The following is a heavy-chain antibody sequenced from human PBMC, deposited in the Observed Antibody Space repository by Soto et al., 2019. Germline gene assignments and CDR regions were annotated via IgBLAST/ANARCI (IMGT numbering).Heavy chain of an antibody. CDR3: ARGGTIFGVVIIWENPT. Sequence: GPSVKVSCKASGYTFTGYYMHWVRQAPGQGLEWMGWINPNSGGTNYAQKFQGRVTMTRDTSISTAYMELSRLRSDDTAVYYCARGGTIFGVVIIWENPTWGQGNLVTVSS. J-gene: IGHJ5*02. V-gene: IGHV1-2*02. D-gene: IGHD3-3*01. CDR1: GYTFTGYY. CDR2: INPNSGGT.